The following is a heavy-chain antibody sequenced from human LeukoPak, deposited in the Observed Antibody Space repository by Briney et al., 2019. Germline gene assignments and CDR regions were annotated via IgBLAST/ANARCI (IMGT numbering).Heavy chain of an antibody. Sequence: PSETLSLTCTVSGGSISSYYWSWIRQPPGKGLEWIGYIYYSGSTNYNPSLKSRVTISVDTSKNQFSLKLSSVTAADTAVYYCARGDVDTAMAHFDYWGQGTLVTVSS. J-gene: IGHJ4*02. V-gene: IGHV4-59*01. CDR1: GGSISSYY. D-gene: IGHD5-18*01. CDR2: IYYSGST. CDR3: ARGDVDTAMAHFDY.